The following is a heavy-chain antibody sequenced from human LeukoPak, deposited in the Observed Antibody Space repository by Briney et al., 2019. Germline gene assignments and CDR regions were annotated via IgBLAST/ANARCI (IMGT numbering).Heavy chain of an antibody. J-gene: IGHJ4*02. CDR1: GYSFTSYW. Sequence: GESLKISCKGSGYSFTSYWISWVRQMPGKGLEWMGRIDPSDSYTNYSPSFQGHVTISADKSISTAYLQWSSLKASDTAMYYCARQSAPGSNIVATKGGFDYWGQGTLVTVSS. D-gene: IGHD5-12*01. CDR3: ARQSAPGSNIVATKGGFDY. V-gene: IGHV5-10-1*01. CDR2: IDPSDSYT.